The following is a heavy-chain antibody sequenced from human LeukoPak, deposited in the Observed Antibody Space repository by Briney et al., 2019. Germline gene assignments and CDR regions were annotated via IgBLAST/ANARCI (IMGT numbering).Heavy chain of an antibody. CDR1: GFTFNNYG. J-gene: IGHJ4*02. CDR2: IRYDGSNK. D-gene: IGHD3-10*01. Sequence: GGSLRLSCAASGFTFNNYGMHWVRQAPGKGLEWVAFIRYDGSNKYYADSVKGRFTISRDNSKNTLYLQMNSLRAEDTAVYYCAPYRGEYGSGSYKGGQGTLVTVSS. CDR3: APYRGEYGSGSYK. V-gene: IGHV3-30*02.